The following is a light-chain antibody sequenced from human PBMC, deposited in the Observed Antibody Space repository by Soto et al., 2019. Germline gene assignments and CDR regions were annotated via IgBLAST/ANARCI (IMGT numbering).Light chain of an antibody. Sequence: DLQMTQSPSSVSASVGDSVTITCRASQGINNWLAWYQQKPGKAPELLIYAVSYLQSGVPSRFSGSGSGTDFTLTISSLQPEDFATYLCKQSSAFPLTFGGGTKVDIK. CDR2: AVS. CDR3: KQSSAFPLT. J-gene: IGKJ4*01. V-gene: IGKV1-12*01. CDR1: QGINNW.